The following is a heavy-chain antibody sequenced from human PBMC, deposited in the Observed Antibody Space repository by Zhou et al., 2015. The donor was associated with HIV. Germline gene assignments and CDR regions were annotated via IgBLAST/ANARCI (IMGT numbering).Heavy chain of an antibody. J-gene: IGHJ3*02. CDR1: GGTFSSYA. V-gene: IGHV1-69*12. CDR2: IIPIFGTA. CDR3: ARDRNRLLWFGDAFDI. D-gene: IGHD3-10*01. Sequence: QVQLVQSGAEVKKPGSSVKVSCKASGGTFSSYAISWVRQAPGQGLEWMGGIIPIFGTANYAQKFQGRVTITADESTSTAYMELSSLRSEDTAVYYCARDRNRLLWFGDAFDIWGQGTMVTVSS.